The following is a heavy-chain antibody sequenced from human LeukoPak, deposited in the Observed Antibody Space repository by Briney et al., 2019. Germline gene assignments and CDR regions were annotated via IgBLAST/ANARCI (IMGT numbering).Heavy chain of an antibody. CDR1: GFTFSSYN. CDR3: VRGRGYSYGHLGLGFDY. J-gene: IGHJ4*02. Sequence: GGSLRLSCAASGFTFSSYNMNWVRQAPGKGLEGVSSISTSSSYIHYADSVKGRFTISRDNAKNSLYLQMNGLRAEDTAVYYCVRGRGYSYGHLGLGFDYWGQGTLVTVSS. D-gene: IGHD5-18*01. CDR2: ISTSSSYI. V-gene: IGHV3-21*01.